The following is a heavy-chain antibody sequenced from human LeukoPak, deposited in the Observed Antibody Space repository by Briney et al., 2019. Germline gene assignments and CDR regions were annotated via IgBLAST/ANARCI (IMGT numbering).Heavy chain of an antibody. CDR1: GGSFSGYY. CDR3: ARRYSGYGH. J-gene: IGHJ4*02. D-gene: IGHD5-12*01. CDR2: INHSGST. Sequence: SETLSLTCAVYGGSFSGYYWSWIRQPPGKGLEWIGEINHSGSTNYNPSLKSRVTISVDTSKNQFSLKLSSVTAADTAVYYCARRYSGYGHWGQGTLVTVSS. V-gene: IGHV4-34*01.